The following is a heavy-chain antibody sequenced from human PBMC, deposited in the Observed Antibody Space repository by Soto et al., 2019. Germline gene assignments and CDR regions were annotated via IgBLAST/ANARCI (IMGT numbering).Heavy chain of an antibody. V-gene: IGHV1-2*02. Sequence: GASVKVSCKAIVYIFTAYSMHWVRQAPGQGLEWVGWFNPNSGDTIYAQKFQGRVTLTGDTSISTAYMELYSLTSDDTAVYYCAREAYSAISVNYRGQGTLVTVSS. CDR2: FNPNSGDT. D-gene: IGHD2-15*01. CDR3: AREAYSAISVNY. CDR1: VYIFTAYS. J-gene: IGHJ4*02.